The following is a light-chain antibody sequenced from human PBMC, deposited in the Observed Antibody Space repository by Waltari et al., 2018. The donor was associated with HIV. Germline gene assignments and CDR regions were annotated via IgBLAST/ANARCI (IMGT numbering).Light chain of an antibody. Sequence: QSALSQPASASGSFGQSITISCTGTSSYVGGSQYVSWYQQQPGKAPKLLISEVSNRPSGVSSRFSGSKSGNTASLTIFWLQAEDEADYYCSSYTNRDTVVFGGGTKLTVV. CDR3: SSYTNRDTVV. CDR2: EVS. V-gene: IGLV2-14*03. J-gene: IGLJ2*01. CDR1: SSYVGGSQY.